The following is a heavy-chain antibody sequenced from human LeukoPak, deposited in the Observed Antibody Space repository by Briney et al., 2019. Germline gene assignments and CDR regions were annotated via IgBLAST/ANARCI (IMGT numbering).Heavy chain of an antibody. D-gene: IGHD6-13*01. J-gene: IGHJ4*02. Sequence: GGSLRLSCAASGFTFSSYWMHWVRHAPGKGLVWVSRINSDGRSTIYADSVKGRYTIYRDNDKNTLYLQMNSLRAEDTAVYYCARDFGSSWYYFDYWGQGTLVTVSS. V-gene: IGHV3-74*01. CDR1: GFTFSSYW. CDR2: INSDGRST. CDR3: ARDFGSSWYYFDY.